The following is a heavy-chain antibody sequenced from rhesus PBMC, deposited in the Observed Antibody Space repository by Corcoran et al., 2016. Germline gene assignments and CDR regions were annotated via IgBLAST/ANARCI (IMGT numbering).Heavy chain of an antibody. Sequence: QVQLQESGPGLVKHSETLSLTCAVSGGSISSSNWWSWIRQPPGQGLEWIGGIYMNNESTNYNPSLKSRVTISKDTSKNQFSLKLSSVTAADTAVYYCARRHSGSWNSLHFDYWGQGVLVTVSS. V-gene: IGHV4S12*01. CDR2: IYMNNEST. CDR3: ARRHSGSWNSLHFDY. D-gene: IGHD6-25*01. CDR1: GGSISSSNW. J-gene: IGHJ4*01.